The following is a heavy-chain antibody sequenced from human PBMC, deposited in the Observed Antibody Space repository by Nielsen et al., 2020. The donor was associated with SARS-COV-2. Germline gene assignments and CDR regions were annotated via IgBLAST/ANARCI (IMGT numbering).Heavy chain of an antibody. CDR2: ISSSSSYI. J-gene: IGHJ4*02. D-gene: IGHD3-10*01. V-gene: IGHV3-21*04. CDR3: AKRPSYYYGSGSYAY. CDR1: GFTFSSYS. Sequence: GESLKISCAASGFTFSSYSMNWVRQAPGKGLEWVSSISSSSSYIYYADSVKGRFTISRDNSKNTLYLQMNSLRAEDTAVYYCAKRPSYYYGSGSYAYWGQGTLVTVSS.